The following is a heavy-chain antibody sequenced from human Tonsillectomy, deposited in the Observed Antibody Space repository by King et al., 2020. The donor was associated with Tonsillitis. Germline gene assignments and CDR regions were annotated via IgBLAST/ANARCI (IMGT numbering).Heavy chain of an antibody. D-gene: IGHD3-22*01. CDR2: VNLVGST. V-gene: IGHV4-34*01. CDR1: GGSFSGYC. CDR3: ARGRLVVVPYWYFDL. Sequence: VQLQQWGAGLLKPSETLSLTCAVYGGSFSGYCWTWIRQPPGKGLEWIGEVNLVGSTNYNPSLKSRVTISVDMSKNQFSLKLSSVTAADTAVYYCARGRLVVVPYWYFDLWGRGTLVTVSS. J-gene: IGHJ2*01.